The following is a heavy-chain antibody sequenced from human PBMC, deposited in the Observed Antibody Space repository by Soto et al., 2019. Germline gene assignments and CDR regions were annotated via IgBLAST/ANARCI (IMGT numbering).Heavy chain of an antibody. D-gene: IGHD2-21*01. CDR2: ISGSGGST. Sequence: SLRLSCAASGFTFTSYAMSWVRQAPGKGLEWVSAISGSGGSTYYADSVKGRFTISRDNSKNTLYLQMNSLRAEDTAVYYCAKQGGAYGCGVGYYWGQGSRVTVAS. CDR3: AKQGGAYGCGVGYY. J-gene: IGHJ4*02. CDR1: GFTFTSYA. V-gene: IGHV3-23*01.